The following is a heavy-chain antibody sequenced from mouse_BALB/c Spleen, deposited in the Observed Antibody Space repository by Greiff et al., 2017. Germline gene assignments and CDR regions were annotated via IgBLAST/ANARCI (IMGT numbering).Heavy chain of an antibody. D-gene: IGHD2-4*01. CDR2: ISDGGSYT. V-gene: IGHV5-4*02. Sequence: EVKLVESGGGLVKPGGSLKLSCAASGFTFSDYYMYWVRQTPEKRLEWVATISDGGSYTYYPDSVKGRFTISRDNAKNNLYLQMSSLKSEDTAMYYCARGGYDFAWFAYWGQGTLVTVSA. CDR3: ARGGYDFAWFAY. J-gene: IGHJ3*01. CDR1: GFTFSDYY.